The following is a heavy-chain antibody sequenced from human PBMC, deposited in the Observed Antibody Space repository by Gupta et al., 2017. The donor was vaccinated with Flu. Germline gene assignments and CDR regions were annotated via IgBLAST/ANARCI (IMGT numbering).Heavy chain of an antibody. D-gene: IGHD2-21*02. V-gene: IGHV3-49*04. Sequence: EVQLVESGGCLVQPGRSLRLSCPAPGFTFGDYAMSWVRPAPGKGLEWVGFIRTKAYGGTTDYDASVKGRFTISRADSKSIAELKMSSLKNDETALYYCTRDSDFEVTYHNYGMDVWGQGTTVTVSS. CDR2: IRTKAYGGTT. CDR3: TRDSDFEVTYHNYGMDV. J-gene: IGHJ6*02. CDR1: GFTFGDYA.